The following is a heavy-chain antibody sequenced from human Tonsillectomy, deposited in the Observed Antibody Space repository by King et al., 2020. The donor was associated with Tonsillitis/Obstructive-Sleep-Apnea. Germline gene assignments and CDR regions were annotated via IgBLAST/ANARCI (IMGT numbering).Heavy chain of an antibody. CDR3: TRDLGATVDY. V-gene: IGHV3-49*04. D-gene: IGHD1-26*01. CDR1: GFTFGDYA. J-gene: IGHJ4*02. CDR2: IRSKAYGGTT. Sequence: EVQLVESGGGSVQPGRSLRLSCTASGFTFGDYAMSWVRQAPGKGLEWVGFIRSKAYGGTTEYAASVKGRFTISRDDSKSIAYLQMNSLKTEDTAVYYCTRDLGATVDYWGQGTLVTVSS.